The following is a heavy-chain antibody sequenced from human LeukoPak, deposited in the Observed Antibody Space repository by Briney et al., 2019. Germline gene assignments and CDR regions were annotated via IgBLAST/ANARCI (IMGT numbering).Heavy chain of an antibody. V-gene: IGHV3-15*01. CDR1: GFTFSNAW. CDR3: TTESGLGSYFDY. CDR2: IKSKTDGETT. J-gene: IGHJ4*02. Sequence: GGSLRLSCAASGFTFSNAWMSWVRQAPGKGLEWVGRIKSKTDGETTDYAAPVKGRFTISRDDSKNTLYLQMNSLKTEDTAVYYYTTESGLGSYFDYWGQGTLVTVSS. D-gene: IGHD1-26*01.